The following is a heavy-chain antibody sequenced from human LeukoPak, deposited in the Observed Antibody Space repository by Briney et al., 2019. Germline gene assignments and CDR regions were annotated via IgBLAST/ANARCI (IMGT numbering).Heavy chain of an antibody. CDR3: ARHVFGGLDY. D-gene: IGHD3-10*01. CDR2: IYTREST. CDR1: GDSINNHY. J-gene: IGHJ4*02. Sequence: SETLSLTCTVTGDSINNHYWSWLRQPPGKGLEWIGFIYTRESTNYIRSLKSRVTISVDTSKNQFSLKLSSVTAADTAVYYCARHVFGGLDYWGQGTLVTVSS. V-gene: IGHV4-4*09.